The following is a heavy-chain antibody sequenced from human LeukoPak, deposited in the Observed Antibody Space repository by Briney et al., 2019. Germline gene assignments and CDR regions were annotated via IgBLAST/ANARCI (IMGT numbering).Heavy chain of an antibody. CDR2: MNPNSGNT. CDR1: GYTFTSYD. D-gene: IGHD3-10*01. J-gene: IGHJ6*02. CDR3: ARGRLLWFGLATHYYGMDV. Sequence: ASVTVSCKASGYTFTSYDINWVRQAPGEGLEGMGWMNPNSGNTGYAQKFQGRVTMTRNTSISTAYMELSSLRSEDTAVYYCARGRLLWFGLATHYYGMDVWGQGTTVTVSS. V-gene: IGHV1-8*01.